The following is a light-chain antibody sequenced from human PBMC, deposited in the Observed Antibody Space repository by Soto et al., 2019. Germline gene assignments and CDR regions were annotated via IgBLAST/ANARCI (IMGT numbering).Light chain of an antibody. V-gene: IGKV1-5*03. CDR2: KAS. CDR1: QSISTW. Sequence: DIQMTQSPSTLSASVGDRVTITCRASQSISTWLAWYQQKPGKAPKLLIYKASSLEGGVASRFSGSGSGTEFNITNSSLHPDCFATYYCQQYNTYPLTFGGGTTVEIK. CDR3: QQYNTYPLT. J-gene: IGKJ4*01.